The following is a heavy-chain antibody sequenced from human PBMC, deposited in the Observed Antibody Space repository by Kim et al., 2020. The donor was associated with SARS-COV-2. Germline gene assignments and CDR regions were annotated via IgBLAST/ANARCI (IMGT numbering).Heavy chain of an antibody. Sequence: GGSLRLSCAASGFTFSSYGMHWVRQAPGKGLEWVAVIWYDGSNKYYADSVKGRFTISRDNSKNTLYLQMNSLRAEDTAVYYCAREFPYNLELELRYYYYGMDVWGQGTTVTVSS. CDR2: IWYDGSNK. D-gene: IGHD1-7*01. V-gene: IGHV3-33*01. J-gene: IGHJ6*02. CDR3: AREFPYNLELELRYYYYGMDV. CDR1: GFTFSSYG.